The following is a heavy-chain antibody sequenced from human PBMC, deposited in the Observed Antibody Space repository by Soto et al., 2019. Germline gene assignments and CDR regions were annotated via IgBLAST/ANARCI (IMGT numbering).Heavy chain of an antibody. CDR3: IRPPCSTTGLDN. V-gene: IGHV3-74*01. D-gene: IGHD2-8*01. CDR1: GFTFSSHW. J-gene: IGHJ4*02. CDR2: VNTDGSIT. Sequence: PGGSLRLSCVASGFTFSSHWMHWVRQAPGTGLVWVSRVNTDGSITHYADSVKGRFTISRDTAKNTLYLQMNSLRAEVTAVYYCIRPPCSTTGLDNWGQGTLVNVPS.